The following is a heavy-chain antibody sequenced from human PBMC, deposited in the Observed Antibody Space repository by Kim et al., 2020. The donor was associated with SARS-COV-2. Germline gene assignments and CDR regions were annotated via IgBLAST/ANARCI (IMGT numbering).Heavy chain of an antibody. CDR3: AKDGEPLSQWPPVDYYYGMDV. J-gene: IGHJ6*02. D-gene: IGHD6-19*01. CDR2: ISYDGSNK. CDR1: GFTFSSYG. Sequence: GGSLRLSCAASGFTFSSYGMHWVRQAPGKGLEWVAVISYDGSNKYYADSVKGRFTISRDNSKNTLYLQMNSLRAEDTAVYYCAKDGEPLSQWPPVDYYYGMDVWGQGTTVTVSS. V-gene: IGHV3-30*18.